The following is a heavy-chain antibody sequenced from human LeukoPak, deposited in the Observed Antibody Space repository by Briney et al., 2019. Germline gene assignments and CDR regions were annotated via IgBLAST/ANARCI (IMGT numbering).Heavy chain of an antibody. Sequence: ASVKVSCKASGYTFKNYYLHWVRQAPGQGLEWLGHIDPNSGGTKYAHKFQGRVTMTRDTSISTAYMELSRLRSDDTAVYYCARAPVDYYYMDVWGKGTTVTVSS. V-gene: IGHV1-2*06. J-gene: IGHJ6*03. CDR1: GYTFKNYY. CDR2: IDPNSGGT. CDR3: ARAPVDYYYMDV.